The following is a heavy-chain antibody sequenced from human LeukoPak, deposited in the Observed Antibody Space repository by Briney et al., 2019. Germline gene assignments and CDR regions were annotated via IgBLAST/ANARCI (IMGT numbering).Heavy chain of an antibody. J-gene: IGHJ4*02. V-gene: IGHV1-2*02. CDR1: GYTFTGYY. D-gene: IGHD5-18*01. CDR2: INPNSGGT. CDR3: ARARQRGYSYGRFDY. Sequence: ASVKVSCKASGYTFTGYYMHWVRQAPGQGLEWMGWINPNSGGTNYAQKFQGRVTMTRDTSISTAYMELSRLRSDDTAVYYCARARQRGYSYGRFDYWGQGTLVTVSS.